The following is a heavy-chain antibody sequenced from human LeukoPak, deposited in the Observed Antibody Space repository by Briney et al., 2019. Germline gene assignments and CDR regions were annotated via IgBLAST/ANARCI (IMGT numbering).Heavy chain of an antibody. D-gene: IGHD2-21*02. CDR3: ARVGLSAYCGGDCYPFDY. V-gene: IGHV1-8*03. CDR1: GYTFTSYD. Sequence: ASVNVSCTASGYTFTSYDINWVRQATGQGLEWMGWMYPNSGNTGYAQKFQGRVTITRNTSISTAYMELSSLRSEDTAVYYCARVGLSAYCGGDCYPFDYWGQGTLVTVSS. J-gene: IGHJ4*02. CDR2: MYPNSGNT.